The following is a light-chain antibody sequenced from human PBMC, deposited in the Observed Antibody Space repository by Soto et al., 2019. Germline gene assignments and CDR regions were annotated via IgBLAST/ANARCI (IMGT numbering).Light chain of an antibody. CDR1: SSYVGGYNY. Sequence: QSALTHPASVSGSPGQSITISCTGTSSYVGGYNYVSWYQQHPGKAPKLMIYDVSNRPSGVSNRFSGSKSGNTASLSISGLQAEDEADYYCSSYKSSSTRVYGTGTKVTVL. J-gene: IGLJ1*01. CDR3: SSYKSSSTRV. V-gene: IGLV2-14*01. CDR2: DVS.